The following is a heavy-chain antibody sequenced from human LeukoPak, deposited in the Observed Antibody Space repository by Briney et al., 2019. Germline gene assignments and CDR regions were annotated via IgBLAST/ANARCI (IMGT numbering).Heavy chain of an antibody. CDR2: IRYDGSNK. V-gene: IGHV3-30*02. D-gene: IGHD3-22*01. CDR1: RFTFSSHW. Sequence: PGGSLRLSCAASRFTFSSHWMSWVRQAPGKGLEWVAFIRYDGSNKYYADSVKGRFTISRDNSKNTLYLQMNSLRAEDTAVYYCAKDYYDSSGYYYPRAEYFQHWGQGTLVTVSP. CDR3: AKDYYDSSGYYYPRAEYFQH. J-gene: IGHJ1*01.